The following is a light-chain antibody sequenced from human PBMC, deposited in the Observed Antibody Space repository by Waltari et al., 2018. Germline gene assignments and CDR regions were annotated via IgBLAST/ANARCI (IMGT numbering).Light chain of an antibody. CDR2: DVN. V-gene: IGLV2-14*03. CDR1: SSDVGGHNH. Sequence: QSALTQPASVSGSPGESITISCTGTSSDVGGHNHVSWYQHHPGKAPKLMIHDVNKRRSGVSYRLFGCKSCNPAFLTLSGLQAEDEADYYCNSFTDSVTWVFGGGTKLTVL. J-gene: IGLJ3*02. CDR3: NSFTDSVTWV.